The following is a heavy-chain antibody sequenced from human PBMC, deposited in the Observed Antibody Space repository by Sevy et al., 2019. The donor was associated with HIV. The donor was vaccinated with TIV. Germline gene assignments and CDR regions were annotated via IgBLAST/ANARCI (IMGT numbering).Heavy chain of an antibody. CDR2: ISYDGSNI. J-gene: IGHJ4*02. D-gene: IGHD3-22*01. CDR1: GFTFSSYG. V-gene: IGHV3-30*18. Sequence: GGSLRLSCAASGFTFSSYGMHWVRQAPGKGLEWVAVISYDGSNIYYADSVKGRFTISRDNSKNTLYLQMNSLRAEDTAVYYCAKTYYYDSSGYFSNWGQGTLVTVSS. CDR3: AKTYYYDSSGYFSN.